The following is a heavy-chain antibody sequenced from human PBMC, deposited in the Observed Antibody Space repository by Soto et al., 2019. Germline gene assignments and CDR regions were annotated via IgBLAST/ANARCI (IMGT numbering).Heavy chain of an antibody. J-gene: IGHJ4*02. CDR3: ASPPKYSTSSNFDF. CDR2: IIPIFGTA. Sequence: QVQLVQSGAEVKKPGSSVKVSCKASGGAFTSYAISWVRQAPGQGLEWMGGIIPIFGTANYPQKFQGRVTMTADESTSTAYMELSSLRSEDTAVYYCASPPKYSTSSNFDFWGQGTLVTVSS. V-gene: IGHV1-69*01. CDR1: GGAFTSYA. D-gene: IGHD6-6*01.